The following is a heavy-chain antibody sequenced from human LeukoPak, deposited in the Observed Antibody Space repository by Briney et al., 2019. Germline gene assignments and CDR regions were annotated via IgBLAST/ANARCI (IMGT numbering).Heavy chain of an antibody. J-gene: IGHJ4*02. CDR2: IYYSGST. V-gene: IGHV4-30-4*08. CDR3: ARERTPGYFDY. CDR1: GGSISSGDYY. Sequence: PSETLSLTCTVSGGSISSGDYYWSWIRQPPGKGLEWIGYIYYSGSTYYNPSLKSRLTLSLDTSKNQFSLRLSSVTAADTAVYYCARERTPGYFDYWGQGTLVTVSS.